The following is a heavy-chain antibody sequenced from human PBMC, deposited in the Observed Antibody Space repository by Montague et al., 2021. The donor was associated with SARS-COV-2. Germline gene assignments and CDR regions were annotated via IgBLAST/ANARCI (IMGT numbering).Heavy chain of an antibody. CDR3: ARRGRKPLPVATTIGGFDI. D-gene: IGHD5-12*01. J-gene: IGHJ3*02. CDR2: IYDSGST. CDR1: DGSISSSNYY. Sequence: SETLSLTCTVSDGSISSSNYYWDWIRQPPGKGLEWIGSIYDSGSTYYNPSLKSRVTISVGTSKNHFPLKLSSVTAADTAVYYCARRGRKPLPVATTIGGFDIWGQGTIVTASS. V-gene: IGHV4-39*02.